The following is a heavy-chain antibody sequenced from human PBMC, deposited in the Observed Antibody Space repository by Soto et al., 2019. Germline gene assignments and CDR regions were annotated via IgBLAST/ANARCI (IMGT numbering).Heavy chain of an antibody. D-gene: IGHD3-3*01. V-gene: IGHV3-73*01. CDR3: TRHSPRITIFGVVIIRDYYYYMDV. CDR2: IRSKANSYAT. J-gene: IGHJ6*03. CDR1: GFTFSGSA. Sequence: GGSLRLSCAASGFTFSGSAMHWVRQASGKGLEWVGRIRSKANSYATAYAASVKGRFTISRDDSKNTAYLQMNSLKTEDTAVYYCTRHSPRITIFGVVIIRDYYYYMDVWGKGTTVTVSS.